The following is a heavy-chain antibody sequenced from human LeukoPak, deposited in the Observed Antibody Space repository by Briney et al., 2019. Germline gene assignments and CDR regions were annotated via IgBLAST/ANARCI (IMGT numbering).Heavy chain of an antibody. CDR1: GYDFINYG. Sequence: ASVKVSRKASGYDFINYGISWLRQAPGQGLEWVGWRSIYNGNTNYKLQGRVTMTIDTSTSTAYMEVRSLRSDDTAVYYCGRGGPFPSGSSSREYYLDYWGQGTLVIVSS. D-gene: IGHD6-6*01. CDR2: RSIYNGNT. V-gene: IGHV1-18*01. CDR3: GRGGPFPSGSSSREYYLDY. J-gene: IGHJ4*02.